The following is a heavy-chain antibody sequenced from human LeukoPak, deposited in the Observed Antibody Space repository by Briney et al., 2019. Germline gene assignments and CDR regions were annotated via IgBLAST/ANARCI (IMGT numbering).Heavy chain of an antibody. J-gene: IGHJ4*02. CDR3: ARHRSGDSSGYYQYYFDY. CDR2: IYTSWST. V-gene: IGHV4-4*09. CDR1: GGSISSYY. Sequence: SETLSLTCTVSGGSISSYYWSWIRQPPGKGLEWIGYIYTSWSTNYNPALHSRVTISVDTSKNQFSLKLSSVTAADTAVYYCARHRSGDSSGYYQYYFDYWGQGTLVTVSS. D-gene: IGHD3-22*01.